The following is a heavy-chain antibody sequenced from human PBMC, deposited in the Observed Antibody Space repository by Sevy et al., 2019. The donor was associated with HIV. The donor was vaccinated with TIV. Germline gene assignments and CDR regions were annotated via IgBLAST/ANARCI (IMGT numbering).Heavy chain of an antibody. CDR3: ARRLAAAGGGNEYFQP. J-gene: IGHJ1*01. V-gene: IGHV4-39*01. D-gene: IGHD6-13*01. CDR2: MSYSGNA. Sequence: SETLSLTCTVSGGSINNKAYYWAWIRQPPGKGLEWTESMSYSGNAYYNPSLNCRVTISLDTSKNQFSLRLTFVTAADTAVYYCARRLAAAGGGNEYFQPWGQGTLVTVSS. CDR1: GGSINNKAYY.